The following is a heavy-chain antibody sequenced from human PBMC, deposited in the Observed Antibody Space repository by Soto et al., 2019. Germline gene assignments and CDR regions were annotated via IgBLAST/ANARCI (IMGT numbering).Heavy chain of an antibody. D-gene: IGHD5-12*01. Sequence: GVSLKISCKGSEYSFTNYWIGWVRQMPGKGLEWMGIIYPGDSGTRYSPSFQGQVTISADKSITTAYLQWSSLKASDTAMYYCARHLTSAYDVQYYHNIDVWGQGTTVTVSS. J-gene: IGHJ6*02. CDR2: IYPGDSGT. CDR3: ARHLTSAYDVQYYHNIDV. CDR1: EYSFTNYW. V-gene: IGHV5-51*01.